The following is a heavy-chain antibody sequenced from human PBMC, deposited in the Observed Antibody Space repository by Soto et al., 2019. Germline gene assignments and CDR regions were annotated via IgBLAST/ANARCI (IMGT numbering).Heavy chain of an antibody. V-gene: IGHV3-9*01. CDR1: GFTFDDYA. CDR2: ISWNSGSI. D-gene: IGHD3-22*01. J-gene: IGHJ4*02. Sequence: EVQLVESGGGLVQPGRSLRLSCAASGFTFDDYAMHWVRQAPGKGLEWVSGISWNSGSIGYADSVKGRFTISRDSAKNSLYLQMNSLRAEDTALYYCAKDERGYYYDSSGYFDYWGQGTLVTVSS. CDR3: AKDERGYYYDSSGYFDY.